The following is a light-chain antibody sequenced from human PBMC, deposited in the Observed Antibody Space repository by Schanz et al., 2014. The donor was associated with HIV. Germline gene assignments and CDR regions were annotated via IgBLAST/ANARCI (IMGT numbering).Light chain of an antibody. Sequence: QSALTQPTSVSGSPGQSITISCTGASMAFSSSNFVSWYQQHPGEAPRLIIYDVTSRPSGVSARFSASKTGETASLTISGLQAEDEAEYYCSTYTTSETWVFGGGTKLTVL. J-gene: IGLJ3*02. CDR2: DVT. CDR1: SMAFSSSNF. CDR3: STYTTSETWV. V-gene: IGLV2-14*03.